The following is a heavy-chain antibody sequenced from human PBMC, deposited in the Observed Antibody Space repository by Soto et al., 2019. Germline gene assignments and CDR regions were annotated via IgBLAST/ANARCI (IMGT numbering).Heavy chain of an antibody. J-gene: IGHJ4*02. CDR3: ATGIAGSYAY. V-gene: IGHV1-18*01. CDR1: GYTFTSYA. CDR2: ISAYNGNT. Sequence: ASVKVSCKASGYTFTSYAISWVRQAPGQGLEWMGWISAYNGNTNYAQKLQGRVTMTTDTSTTTAYMELNSLKTEDTGVYYCATGIAGSYAYWGPGTLVTVSS. D-gene: IGHD1-26*01.